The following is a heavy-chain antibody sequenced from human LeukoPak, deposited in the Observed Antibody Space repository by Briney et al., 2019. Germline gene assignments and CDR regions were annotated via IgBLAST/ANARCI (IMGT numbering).Heavy chain of an antibody. CDR2: ISWNSGSI. CDR3: ATTPSLALASTRFDY. V-gene: IGHV3-9*03. Sequence: GRSLRLSCAASGFTFDDYAMHWVRQAPGKGLEWVSGISWNSGSIGYADSVKGRFTISRDNAKNSLYLQMNSLRAEDMALYYCATTPSLALASTRFDYWGQGTLVTVSS. J-gene: IGHJ4*02. D-gene: IGHD6-19*01. CDR1: GFTFDDYA.